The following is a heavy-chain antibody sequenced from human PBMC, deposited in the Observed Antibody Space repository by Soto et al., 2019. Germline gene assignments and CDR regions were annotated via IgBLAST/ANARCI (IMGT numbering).Heavy chain of an antibody. CDR2: VYHSGFT. CDR3: ARPRIVSAVGCYALGE. D-gene: IGHD3-16*01. CDR1: GGPINSSSNY. V-gene: IGHV4-39*01. J-gene: IGHJ3*01. Sequence: SETLSLTCSVSGGPINSSSNYWGWIRQTPGRGLEWIGSVYHSGFTHYTPSLKSRVTISVDTPKNQFSLNLTSVSAADTAVYYCARPRIVSAVGCYALGEGGQATMVT.